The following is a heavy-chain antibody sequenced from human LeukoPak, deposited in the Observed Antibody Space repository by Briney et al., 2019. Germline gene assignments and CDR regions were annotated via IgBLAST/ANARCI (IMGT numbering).Heavy chain of an antibody. J-gene: IGHJ4*02. D-gene: IGHD3-16*01. V-gene: IGHV3-21*04. Sequence: KPGGTLRLSCAASGFTFSSYSMNWVRQAPGKGLEWVSSITSSGRYIYYADSVKGRFTISRDNSENSLYLQMDSLTAEDTAVYYCAKIGGSIIFWGQGTLVTVPS. CDR3: AKIGGSIIF. CDR1: GFTFSSYS. CDR2: ITSSGRYI.